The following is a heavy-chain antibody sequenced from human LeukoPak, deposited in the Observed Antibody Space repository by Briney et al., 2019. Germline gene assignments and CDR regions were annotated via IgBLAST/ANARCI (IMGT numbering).Heavy chain of an antibody. D-gene: IGHD6-6*01. J-gene: IGHJ6*02. CDR3: ALARPDYYYGMDV. Sequence: ASVKVSCKASGYTFTGYYMHWVRQAPGQGLEWMGWINPNSGSTSYAQKFQGRVTMTRDTSTSTVYMELSSLRSEDTAVYYCALARPDYYYGMDVWGQGTTVTVSS. V-gene: IGHV1-46*03. CDR1: GYTFTGYY. CDR2: INPNSGST.